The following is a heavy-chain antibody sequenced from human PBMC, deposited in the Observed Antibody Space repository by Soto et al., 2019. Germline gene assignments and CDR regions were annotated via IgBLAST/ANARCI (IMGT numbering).Heavy chain of an antibody. CDR1: GYSFTSYW. V-gene: IGHV5-10-1*01. CDR3: ARLKYYDYVWGSYRYDRAFDY. J-gene: IGHJ4*02. D-gene: IGHD3-16*02. CDR2: IDPSDSYT. Sequence: GESLKISCKGSGYSFTSYWIGWVRQMPGKGLEWMGRIDPSDSYTNYSPSFQGHVTISADKSISTAYLQWSSLKASDTAMYYCARLKYYDYVWGSYRYDRAFDYWGQGTLVTVSS.